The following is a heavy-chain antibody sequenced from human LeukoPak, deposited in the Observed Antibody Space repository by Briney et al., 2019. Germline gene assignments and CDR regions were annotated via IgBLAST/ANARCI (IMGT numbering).Heavy chain of an antibody. Sequence: SETLSLACTVSGGSISSSSYYWGWIRQPPGKGLEWIGSIYYSGSTYYNPSLKSRVTISIDTSKNQFSLKLSSVTAADTAVYYCAREGPDTAMTYGMDVWGQGATVTVSS. CDR1: GGSISSSSYY. CDR2: IYYSGST. CDR3: AREGPDTAMTYGMDV. V-gene: IGHV4-39*07. J-gene: IGHJ6*02. D-gene: IGHD5-18*01.